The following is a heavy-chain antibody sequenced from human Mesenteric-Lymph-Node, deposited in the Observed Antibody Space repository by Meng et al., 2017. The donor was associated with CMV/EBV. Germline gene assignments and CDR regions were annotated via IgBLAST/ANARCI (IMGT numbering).Heavy chain of an antibody. J-gene: IGHJ4*02. Sequence: GESLKISCSASGFSFSDYYMSWIRQAPGKGLEWLSYIRYGGSVTFYADSVKGRFTISRDNAKNSVYLQMNSLRPEDTAIYYCARDCSSISCYADFWGQGTLVTVSS. CDR2: IRYGGSVT. D-gene: IGHD2-2*01. CDR1: GFSFSDYY. CDR3: ARDCSSISCYADF. V-gene: IGHV3-11*04.